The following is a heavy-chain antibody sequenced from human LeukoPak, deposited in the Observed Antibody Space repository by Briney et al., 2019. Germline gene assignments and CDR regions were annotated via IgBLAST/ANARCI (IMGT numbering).Heavy chain of an antibody. J-gene: IGHJ4*02. Sequence: GSLRLSCAASGFTFSSYEMNWVRQAPGKGLEWVSYISSSGSTIYYADSVKGRFTISRDNAKNSLYLQMNSLRAEDTAVYYCARGLSVVVAATPLGYLDYWGQGTLVTVSS. V-gene: IGHV3-48*03. CDR3: ARGLSVVVAATPLGYLDY. CDR2: ISSSGSTI. D-gene: IGHD2-15*01. CDR1: GFTFSSYE.